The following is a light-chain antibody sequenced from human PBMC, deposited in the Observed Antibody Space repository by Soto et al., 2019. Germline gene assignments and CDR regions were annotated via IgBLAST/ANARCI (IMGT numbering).Light chain of an antibody. Sequence: EIVLTQSPGTLSLSPGERATLSCRASQSFSSGYLAWYQQKPGQTPRLLIYGASTRATGIPDRFSGSGSRTEFTLIISRLEPEDFGVYYCQQYGGSFPWTFGQGTKLEIK. CDR3: QQYGGSFPWT. CDR2: GAS. J-gene: IGKJ2*02. CDR1: QSFSSGY. V-gene: IGKV3-20*01.